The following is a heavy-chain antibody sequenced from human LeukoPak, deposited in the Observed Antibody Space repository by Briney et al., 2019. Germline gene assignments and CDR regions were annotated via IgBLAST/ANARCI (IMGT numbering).Heavy chain of an antibody. CDR3: ALVFYSLYGLSF. CDR1: GYTFTTCW. J-gene: IGHJ4*02. D-gene: IGHD5/OR15-5a*01. V-gene: IGHV5-51*01. Sequence: GESLKISCKASGYTFTTCWIGWMRQMPGKGLEWMGIIYPSDSDTRYSPSFQGQVTISADKSITTAFLQWSSVKASDTAMYYCALVFYSLYGLSFWGQGTLVTVSS. CDR2: IYPSDSDT.